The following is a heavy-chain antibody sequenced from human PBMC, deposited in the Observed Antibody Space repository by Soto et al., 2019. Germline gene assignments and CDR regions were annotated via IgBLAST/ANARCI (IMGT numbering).Heavy chain of an antibody. D-gene: IGHD2-2*02. CDR2: IIPIFGTA. V-gene: IGHV1-69*01. Sequence: QVPLVQSGAEVKKPGSSVKVSCKASGGTFSSYAISWVRQAPGQGLEWMGGIIPIFGTANYAQKFQGRVTITADESTSTAYMELSSLRSEDTAVYYCARDLREDIVVVPAAIPRYYYYGMDVWGQGTTVTVSS. CDR1: GGTFSSYA. CDR3: ARDLREDIVVVPAAIPRYYYYGMDV. J-gene: IGHJ6*02.